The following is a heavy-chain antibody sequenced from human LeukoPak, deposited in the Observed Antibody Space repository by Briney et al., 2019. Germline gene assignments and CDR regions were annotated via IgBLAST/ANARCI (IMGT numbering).Heavy chain of an antibody. V-gene: IGHV4-39*07. CDR2: IYYSGST. J-gene: IGHJ6*03. CDR3: AGQDVDTASMDV. Sequence: SETLSLTCTVSGGSISSSSYYWGWIRQPPGKGLEWIGSIYYSGSTYYNPSLKSRVTISVDTSKNQFSLKLSSVTAADTAVYYCAGQDVDTASMDVWGKGTTVTISS. D-gene: IGHD5-18*01. CDR1: GGSISSSSYY.